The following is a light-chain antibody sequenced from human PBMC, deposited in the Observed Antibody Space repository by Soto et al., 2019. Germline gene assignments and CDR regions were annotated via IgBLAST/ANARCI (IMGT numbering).Light chain of an antibody. CDR3: QVWDSCTYV. J-gene: IGLJ1*01. Sequence: SYELTQPSSVSVSPGQTASITCSGEKLGDKYACWYQQKPGQSPVLVIYQDNKRHSGIPERFSGSNSGNTATLSFSGTQTMDEADYYCQVWDSCTYVFGAGTKVTVL. V-gene: IGLV3-1*01. CDR2: QDN. CDR1: KLGDKY.